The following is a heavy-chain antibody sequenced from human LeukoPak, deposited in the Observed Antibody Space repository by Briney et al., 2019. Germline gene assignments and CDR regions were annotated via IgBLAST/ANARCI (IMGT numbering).Heavy chain of an antibody. J-gene: IGHJ4*02. CDR3: ARRVAGYGESIARNYFDY. V-gene: IGHV5-51*01. Sequence: GESLKISCKGSGYSFTNYWIGWVRQMPGKGLEWMGIIYPGDSDTRYSPSFQGQVTISADKSISTAYLQWSSLKASDTAMYYCARRVAGYGESIARNYFDYWGQGTLVTVSS. CDR2: IYPGDSDT. D-gene: IGHD4-17*01. CDR1: GYSFTNYW.